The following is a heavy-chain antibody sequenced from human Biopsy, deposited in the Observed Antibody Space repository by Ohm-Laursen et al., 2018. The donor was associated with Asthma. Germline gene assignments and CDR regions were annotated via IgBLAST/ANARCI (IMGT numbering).Heavy chain of an antibody. CDR2: ISWNSGSI. Sequence: SLRLSCAASGFTFDDYAMHWVRQAPGKGPEWVSGISWNSGSIGYADSVKGRFTISRDNAKNSLYLQMNSLRAEDTALYYCVKGEWELLEANFDFWGQGTLVTVSS. J-gene: IGHJ4*02. CDR3: VKGEWELLEANFDF. V-gene: IGHV3-9*01. D-gene: IGHD1-26*01. CDR1: GFTFDDYA.